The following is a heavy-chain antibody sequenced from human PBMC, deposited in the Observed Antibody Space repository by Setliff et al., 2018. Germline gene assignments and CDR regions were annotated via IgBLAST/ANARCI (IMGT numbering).Heavy chain of an antibody. CDR3: ARSINGYQQRYDF. CDR1: GFFFRSYE. Sequence: PGGSLRLSCAASGFFFRSYEMNWVRQTPGKGLEWVSYINSGGTKIYYADSVEGRFTISRDNAKNTLFLEMNSLGAEDTAVYYCARSINGYQQRYDFWGQGALVTVSS. V-gene: IGHV3-48*03. D-gene: IGHD2-2*01. CDR2: INSGGTKI. J-gene: IGHJ4*02.